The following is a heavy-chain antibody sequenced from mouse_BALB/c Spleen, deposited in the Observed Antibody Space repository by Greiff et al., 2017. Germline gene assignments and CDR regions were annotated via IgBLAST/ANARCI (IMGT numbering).Heavy chain of an antibody. CDR1: GFSLTSYG. D-gene: IGHD2-14*01. CDR3: ARDRRRYDAEYYAMDY. J-gene: IGHJ4*01. CDR2: IWAGGST. V-gene: IGHV2-9*02. Sequence: QVQLKESGPGLVAPSQSLSITCTVSGFSLTSYGVHWVRQPPGKGLEWLGVIWAGGSTNYNSALMSRLSISKDNSKSQVFLKMNSLQTDDTAMYYCARDRRRYDAEYYAMDYWGQGTSVTVSS.